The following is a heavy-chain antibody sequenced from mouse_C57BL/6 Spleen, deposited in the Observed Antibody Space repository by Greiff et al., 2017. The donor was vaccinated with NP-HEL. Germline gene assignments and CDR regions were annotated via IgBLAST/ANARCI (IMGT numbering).Heavy chain of an antibody. CDR2: IDPETGGT. V-gene: IGHV1-15*01. CDR1: GYTFTDYE. D-gene: IGHD1-1*01. Sequence: QVQLKESGAELVRPGASVTLSCKASGYTFTDYEMHWVKQTPVHGLEWIGAIDPETGGTAYNQKFKGKAILTADKSSSTAYMELRSLTSEDSAVYYCTRSGYYYGSSFYAMDYWGQGTSVTVSS. J-gene: IGHJ4*01. CDR3: TRSGYYYGSSFYAMDY.